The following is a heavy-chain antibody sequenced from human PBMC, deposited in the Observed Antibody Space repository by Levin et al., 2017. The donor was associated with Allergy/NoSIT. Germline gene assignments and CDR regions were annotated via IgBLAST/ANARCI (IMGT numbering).Heavy chain of an antibody. Sequence: GESLKISCAASGFTFSSYGMSWVRQAPGKGLEWVSSISGSAGSTYYADSVKGRFSISRDNSKSTLYLQMKSLRAEDTAVYYCAKEGGSPDWLHYFDYWGQGALVTVSS. CDR3: AKEGGSPDWLHYFDY. D-gene: IGHD3-9*01. J-gene: IGHJ4*02. V-gene: IGHV3-23*01. CDR1: GFTFSSYG. CDR2: ISGSAGST.